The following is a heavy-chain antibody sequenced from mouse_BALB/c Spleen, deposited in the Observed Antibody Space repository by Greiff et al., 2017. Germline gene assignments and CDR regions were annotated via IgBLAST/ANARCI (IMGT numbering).Heavy chain of an antibody. CDR1: GYSITSDYA. J-gene: IGHJ1*01. Sequence: DVKLQESGPGLVKPSQSLSLTCTVTGYSITSDYAWNWIRQFPGNKLEWMGYISYSGSTSYNPSLKSRISITRDTSKNQFFLQLNSVTTEDTATYYCARTGYDEYFDVWGAGTTVTVSS. CDR3: ARTGYDEYFDV. CDR2: ISYSGST. D-gene: IGHD2-2*01. V-gene: IGHV3-2*02.